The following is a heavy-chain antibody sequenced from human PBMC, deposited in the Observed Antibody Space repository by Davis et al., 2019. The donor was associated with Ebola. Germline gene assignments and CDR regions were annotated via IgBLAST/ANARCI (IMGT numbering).Heavy chain of an antibody. V-gene: IGHV4-59*01. D-gene: IGHD5-24*01. J-gene: IGHJ3*02. CDR3: ARPRRDPYANEAFDI. CDR2: IFHRGSA. CDR1: GGSISNSY. Sequence: SETLSLTCTVSGGSISNSYWNWMRQPPGKGLEWIGYIFHRGSAVYNPSLNSRVSISLDTSKNQISLKLTSVTAADTALYYCARPRRDPYANEAFDIWGQGTMVTVS.